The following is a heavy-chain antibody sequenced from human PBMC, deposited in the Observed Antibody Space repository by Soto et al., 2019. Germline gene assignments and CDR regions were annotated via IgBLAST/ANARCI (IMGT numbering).Heavy chain of an antibody. CDR2: INSDGSRT. CDR1: GFTFSSYW. J-gene: IGHJ5*02. CDR3: ARDAALGYCSGGSCYPGDWFDP. Sequence: EVQLVESGGGLVQPGGSLRLSCAASGFTFSSYWMHWVRQAPGKGLVWVSRINSDGSRTSYADSVKGRFTISRDNAKNTLYLQMNSLRAEDTAVYYCARDAALGYCSGGSCYPGDWFDPWGQGTLVTVSS. D-gene: IGHD2-15*01. V-gene: IGHV3-74*01.